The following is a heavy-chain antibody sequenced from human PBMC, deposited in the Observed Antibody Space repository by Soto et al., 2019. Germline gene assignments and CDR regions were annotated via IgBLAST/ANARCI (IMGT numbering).Heavy chain of an antibody. D-gene: IGHD4-17*01. Sequence: GASVKVSCKASGYTFTSYGISWVRQAPGQGLEWMGWISAYNGNTNYAQKLQGRVTMTTDTSTSIAYMELRSLRSGDTAVYYRARDPNYGGYVEDYYYGMDVWGQGTTVTVSS. CDR3: ARDPNYGGYVEDYYYGMDV. CDR1: GYTFTSYG. J-gene: IGHJ6*02. V-gene: IGHV1-18*01. CDR2: ISAYNGNT.